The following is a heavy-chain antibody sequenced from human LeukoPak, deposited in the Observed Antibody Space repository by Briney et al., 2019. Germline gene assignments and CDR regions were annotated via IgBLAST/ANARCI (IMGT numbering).Heavy chain of an antibody. D-gene: IGHD5-24*01. CDR2: IRYDGSNA. CDR1: GFTFSGYA. Sequence: GFLRLSCAASGFTFSGYAMNWVRQAPGKGLEWVAFIRYDGSNAYYADSVKGRFTISRDNSKNTLYLQVNSLRVEDTAVYYCAKGGTNDMATSFWGLGTLVTVSS. J-gene: IGHJ4*02. CDR3: AKGGTNDMATSF. V-gene: IGHV3-30*02.